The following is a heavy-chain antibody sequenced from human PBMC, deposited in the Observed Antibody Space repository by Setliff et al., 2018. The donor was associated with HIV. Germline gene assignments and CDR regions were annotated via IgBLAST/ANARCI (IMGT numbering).Heavy chain of an antibody. V-gene: IGHV4-39*01. CDR1: GGSFSSTTYS. CDR3: ARHKTNYDFYAFDV. D-gene: IGHD3-3*01. Sequence: TSETLSLTCTVSGGSFSSTTYSWGWIRQPPGMGLEWIGSIHSSGTADYNPSLKSRVAISVDTSRSQFSLKLRSVTAADTAVYYCARHKTNYDFYAFDVWGQGTMVTVSS. CDR2: IHSSGTA. J-gene: IGHJ3*01.